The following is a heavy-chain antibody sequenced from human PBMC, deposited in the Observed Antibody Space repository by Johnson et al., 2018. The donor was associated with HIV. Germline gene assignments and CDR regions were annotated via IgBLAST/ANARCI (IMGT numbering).Heavy chain of an antibody. CDR3: ANDGADDSSGPGHAFDI. Sequence: QVQLVESGGGVVQPGGSLRLSCAASGFTFSSYGLHWVRQAPGKGLQWVAFIRNDGSNEYYADSVKGRFTISRDNSKNTLYRQMNSRRAEDTAGYYGANDGADDSSGPGHAFDIWGQGTMVTVSS. V-gene: IGHV3-30*02. D-gene: IGHD3-22*01. CDR2: IRNDGSNE. CDR1: GFTFSSYG. J-gene: IGHJ3*02.